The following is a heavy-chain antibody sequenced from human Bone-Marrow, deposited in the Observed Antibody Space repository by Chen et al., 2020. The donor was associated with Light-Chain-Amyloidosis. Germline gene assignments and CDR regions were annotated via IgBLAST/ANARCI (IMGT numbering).Heavy chain of an antibody. CDR2: ISYDGRNS. J-gene: IGHJ3*02. Sequence: QVQLVESGGGVVQRGTSLRLSCEASGFAFSSYGMHWVRQTPGKGLEWVAVISYDGRNSYYADSVKGRFTISRDNSKNTLYLQMSSLTAEDTAFYSCANLLLVVPDRGDGFDIWGQGTMVTVSS. CDR3: ANLLLVVPDRGDGFDI. V-gene: IGHV3-30*18. CDR1: GFAFSSYG. D-gene: IGHD2-2*01.